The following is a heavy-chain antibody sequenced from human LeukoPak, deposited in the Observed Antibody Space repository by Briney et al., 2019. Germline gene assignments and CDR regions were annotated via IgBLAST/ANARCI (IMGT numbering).Heavy chain of an antibody. CDR1: GFTFHDYA. J-gene: IGHJ4*02. D-gene: IGHD3-22*01. V-gene: IGHV3-43*02. CDR3: AKVGESSGGYYSFEH. Sequence: GGSLRLSCAASGFTFHDYAMHWVRQVPGKGLEWVSLISGDGADTYYADSMKGRFAISRDNSKNSLYLQMDSLRPEDTALYYCAKVGESSGGYYSFEHWGQGTLVTVTS. CDR2: ISGDGADT.